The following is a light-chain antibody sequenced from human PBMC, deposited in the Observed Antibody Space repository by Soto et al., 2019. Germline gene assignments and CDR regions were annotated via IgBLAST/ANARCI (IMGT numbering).Light chain of an antibody. CDR1: SSDVGGYNY. Sequence: QSALPQPASVSGSPGQSITISCTGTSSDVGGYNYVSWYQQHPGKAPKLMIYEVTSRPSGVSDRFSGSKSGNTASLTISGLQAEDEADYYCSSYTYNSTLVFGGGTKLTVL. CDR3: SSYTYNSTLV. CDR2: EVT. V-gene: IGLV2-14*01. J-gene: IGLJ1*01.